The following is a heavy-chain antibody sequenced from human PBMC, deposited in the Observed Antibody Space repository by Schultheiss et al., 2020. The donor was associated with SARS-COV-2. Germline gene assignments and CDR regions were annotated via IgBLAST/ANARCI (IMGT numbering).Heavy chain of an antibody. CDR1: GGSISSGGYY. CDR3: ARSEYGVSSAFDM. D-gene: IGHD6-6*01. V-gene: IGHV4-31*03. CDR2: IYYSGRT. J-gene: IGHJ3*02. Sequence: LRLSCTVSGGSISSGGYYWSWIRQHPGKGLEWIGYIYYSGRTFYNPSLKSRVIISVDTSKSHFSLRLSSVTAADTAVYYCARSEYGVSSAFDMWGQGTMVTVSS.